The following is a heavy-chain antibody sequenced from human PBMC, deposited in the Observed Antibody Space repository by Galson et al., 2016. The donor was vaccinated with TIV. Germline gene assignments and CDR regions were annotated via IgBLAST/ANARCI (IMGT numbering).Heavy chain of an antibody. Sequence: ETLSLTCTVSGFSIGSGYYWAWIRQPPGKGLEWIGTIYHTGSTYYNPSLKSRVTISVDTSQNHFPLKLSSVTAADTAVYYCARDSEHGYSYGYWGQGTLVTVTS. V-gene: IGHV4-38-2*02. CDR3: ARDSEHGYSYGY. CDR2: IYHTGST. CDR1: GFSIGSGYY. J-gene: IGHJ4*02. D-gene: IGHD5-18*01.